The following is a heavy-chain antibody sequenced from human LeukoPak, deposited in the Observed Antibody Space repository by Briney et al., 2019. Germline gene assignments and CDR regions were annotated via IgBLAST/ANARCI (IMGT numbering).Heavy chain of an antibody. CDR1: GFTFSDAW. V-gene: IGHV3-15*01. J-gene: IGHJ4*02. Sequence: GGSLRLSCADSGFTFSDAWMSWVRQAPGRGLEWVGRIKSKTDGAATGYAAPVKGRFTISRDDSKNTLFLQMNSLRTEDTAVYYCTTATMIRGVSDYWGQGTLVTVSS. D-gene: IGHD3-10*01. CDR2: IKSKTDGAAT. CDR3: TTATMIRGVSDY.